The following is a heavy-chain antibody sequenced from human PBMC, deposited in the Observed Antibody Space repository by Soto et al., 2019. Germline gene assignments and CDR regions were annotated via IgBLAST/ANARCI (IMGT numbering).Heavy chain of an antibody. CDR1: GGTFSSYA. CDR3: ARASSYSSSWHYYYGMDV. Sequence: SVKVSCKASGGTFSSYAISWVRQAPGQGLEWMGGIIPIFGTANYAQKFQGRVTITADESTSTAYMELSSLRSEDTAVYYCARASSYSSSWHYYYGMDVWGQGSTVTVSS. D-gene: IGHD6-6*01. V-gene: IGHV1-69*13. J-gene: IGHJ6*02. CDR2: IIPIFGTA.